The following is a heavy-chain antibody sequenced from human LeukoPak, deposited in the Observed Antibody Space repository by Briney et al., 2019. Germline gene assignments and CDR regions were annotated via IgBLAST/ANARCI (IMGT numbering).Heavy chain of an antibody. CDR2: INHSGST. CDR1: GGSFRGYY. Sequence: SETLSLTCAVYGGSFRGYYWSWIRQPPGKGLEWIGEINHSGSTNYNPSLKSRVTISVDTSKNQFSLKLSSVIAADTAVYYCASLGVYFDYWGQGTLVTVSS. D-gene: IGHD3-3*01. J-gene: IGHJ4*02. CDR3: ASLGVYFDY. V-gene: IGHV4-34*01.